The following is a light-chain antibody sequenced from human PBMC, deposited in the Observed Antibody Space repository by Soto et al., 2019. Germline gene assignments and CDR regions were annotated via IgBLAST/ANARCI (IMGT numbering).Light chain of an antibody. V-gene: IGLV1-40*01. J-gene: IGLJ1*01. CDR3: QSYDSSLSAYV. Sequence: QSVLAQPPSVSGSPGQNGTISCTWISSNIGAGYDLHWYQQLPGTAPKLLLYGNSNRPSGVPDRFSGSKSGTSASLAITGLQAEDEADYYCQSYDSSLSAYVFGTGTKVTV. CDR2: GNS. CDR1: SSNIGAGYD.